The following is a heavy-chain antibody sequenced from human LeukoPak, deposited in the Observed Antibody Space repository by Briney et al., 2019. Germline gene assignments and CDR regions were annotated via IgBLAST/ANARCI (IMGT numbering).Heavy chain of an antibody. CDR2: IYHSGST. Sequence: SETLSLTCAVSGGSISSGGYSWSWIGQPPGKGLEWIGDIYHSGSTYYNPSLKRRVNISVDRSKNQFSLKLSSVTAADTAVYYCARDYGYCSSTSCPHDAFDIWGQGTMVTVSS. D-gene: IGHD2-2*01. CDR1: GGSISSGGYS. J-gene: IGHJ3*02. CDR3: ARDYGYCSSTSCPHDAFDI. V-gene: IGHV4-30-2*01.